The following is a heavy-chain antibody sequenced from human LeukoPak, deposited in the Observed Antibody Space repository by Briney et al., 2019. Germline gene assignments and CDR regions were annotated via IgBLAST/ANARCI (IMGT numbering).Heavy chain of an antibody. CDR2: LRYDGTDT. D-gene: IGHD6-19*01. CDR3: ARYLTGWSSGFDI. Sequence: GGSLRLSCAASRFVFPSSGMHWVRQAPGKGLEWVAYLRYDGTDTYYADSVKGRFTISRDNSKNTLYLQMSSLRAEDTAVYYCARYLTGWSSGFDIWGQGTMVTVSS. J-gene: IGHJ3*02. V-gene: IGHV3-30*02. CDR1: RFVFPSSG.